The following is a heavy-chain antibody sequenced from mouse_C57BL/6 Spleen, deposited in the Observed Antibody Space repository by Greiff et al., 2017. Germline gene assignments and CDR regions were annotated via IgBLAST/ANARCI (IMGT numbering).Heavy chain of an antibody. J-gene: IGHJ2*01. Sequence: ESGPGLVKPSQSLSLTCSVTGYSITSGYYWNWIRQFPGNKLEWMGYISYDGSNNYNPSLKNRISITRDTSKNQFFLKLNSVTTEDTATYYCARRDGDYFDDWGQGTTLTVSS. D-gene: IGHD1-1*01. CDR1: GYSITSGYY. CDR2: ISYDGSN. V-gene: IGHV3-6*01. CDR3: ARRDGDYFDD.